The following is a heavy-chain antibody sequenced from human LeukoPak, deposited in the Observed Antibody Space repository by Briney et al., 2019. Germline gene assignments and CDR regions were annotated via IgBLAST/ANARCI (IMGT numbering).Heavy chain of an antibody. V-gene: IGHV4-30-2*01. CDR3: ARLVMVEARPSFFDY. CDR2: IYHSGST. Sequence: PSETLSLTCTVSGGGSISSGAYYWSWIRQPPGKGLEWIGYIYHSGSTYYNPSLKSRVTISVDRSKNQFSLKLNSVTAADTAVYYCARLVMVEARPSFFDYWGQGTLVTVSS. CDR1: GGGSISSGAYY. D-gene: IGHD2-8*01. J-gene: IGHJ4*02.